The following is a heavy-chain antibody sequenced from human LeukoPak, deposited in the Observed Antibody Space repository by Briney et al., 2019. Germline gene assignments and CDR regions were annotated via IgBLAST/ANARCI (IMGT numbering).Heavy chain of an antibody. Sequence: GGSLRLSCAASGFTFDDYAMHWVRQAPGKGLEWVSGISWNSGSIGYADSVKGRFTISRDNAKNSLYLQMNSLRAEDTALYYCAKDSDYYGSGGSDYWGQGTLVTVSS. CDR3: AKDSDYYGSGGSDY. CDR1: GFTFDDYA. D-gene: IGHD3-10*01. J-gene: IGHJ4*02. V-gene: IGHV3-9*01. CDR2: ISWNSGSI.